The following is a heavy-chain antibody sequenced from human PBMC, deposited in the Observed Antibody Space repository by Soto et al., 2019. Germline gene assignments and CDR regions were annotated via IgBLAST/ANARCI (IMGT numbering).Heavy chain of an antibody. J-gene: IGHJ5*02. D-gene: IGHD4-17*01. V-gene: IGHV1-69*02. Sequence: QVQLVQSGAEVKKPGSSVKVSCKASGGTFSSYTISWVRQAPGQGLEWMGRIIPILGIANYAQKFQGRVTIPADKSTSTAYMELSSLRSEDTAVYYCARGAGATVVTPDWFDPWGQGTLVTVSS. CDR1: GGTFSSYT. CDR3: ARGAGATVVTPDWFDP. CDR2: IIPILGIA.